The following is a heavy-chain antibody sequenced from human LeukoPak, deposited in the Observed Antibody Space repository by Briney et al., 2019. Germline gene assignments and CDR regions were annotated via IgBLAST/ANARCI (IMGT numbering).Heavy chain of an antibody. J-gene: IGHJ6*02. D-gene: IGHD5-24*01. CDR2: VNQDGSEK. V-gene: IGHV3-7*01. CDR3: ARDDGYNLYYYYYYGMDV. CDR1: GFALNIYW. Sequence: GGSLRLSCEASGFALNIYWMSWVRQAPGKGLEWVANVNQDGSEKYYVDSVKGRFTISRDNAKKSLYLQMNSLRAEDTAVYYCARDDGYNLYYYYYYGMDVWGQGTTVTVSS.